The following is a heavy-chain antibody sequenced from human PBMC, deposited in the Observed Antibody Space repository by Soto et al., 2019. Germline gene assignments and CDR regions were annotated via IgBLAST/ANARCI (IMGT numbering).Heavy chain of an antibody. V-gene: IGHV3-7*01. Sequence: VQLVESGGGLVQPGESLRLSCTASGLTFSISWMTWVRQAPGEGLEWVSNITPAGEVQNYADSVKERFTISRDNAKNSLFLQMSGLRVGDTAVYYCATANTPYAFDMWGQGTMVTVSS. CDR2: ITPAGEVQ. CDR1: GLTFSISW. J-gene: IGHJ3*02. CDR3: ATANTPYAFDM.